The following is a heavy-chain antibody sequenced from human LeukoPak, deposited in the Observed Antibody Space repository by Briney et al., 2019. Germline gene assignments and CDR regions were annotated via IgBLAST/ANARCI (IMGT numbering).Heavy chain of an antibody. CDR3: VIVRGYFDSSGSDY. D-gene: IGHD3-9*01. J-gene: IGHJ4*02. Sequence: GGSLRLSCSAPGFTFSSYTIHWVRQAPGKGLEFVSAITSNGGSAYYADSVKGRFTISRDNSKNTVYLQMSSLRAEDTAVYYCVIVRGYFDSSGSDYWGQGTLVTVSS. CDR2: ITSNGGSA. CDR1: GFTFSSYT. V-gene: IGHV3-64D*06.